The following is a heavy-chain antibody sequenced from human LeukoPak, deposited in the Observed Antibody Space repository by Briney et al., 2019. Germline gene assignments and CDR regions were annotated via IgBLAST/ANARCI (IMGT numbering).Heavy chain of an antibody. V-gene: IGHV4-4*07. CDR1: GGSISSYY. J-gene: IGHJ6*03. CDR2: IYTSGST. D-gene: IGHD2-2*01. Sequence: SETLSLTCTGSGGSISSYYWSWIRQPAGKGLEWIGRIYTSGSTNYNPSPKSRVTMSVDTSKNQFSLKLSSVTAADTAVYYCARDRLPGGGRERYCSSTSCSAYYYMDVWGKGTTVTVSS. CDR3: ARDRLPGGGRERYCSSTSCSAYYYMDV.